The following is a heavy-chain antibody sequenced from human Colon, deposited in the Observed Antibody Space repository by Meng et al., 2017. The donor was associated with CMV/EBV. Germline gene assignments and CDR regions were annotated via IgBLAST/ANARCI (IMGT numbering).Heavy chain of an antibody. Sequence: SETLSLTCTASGGSISSSSYYWGWIRQPPGKGLEWIGSIYYSGSTYYNPSLKSRVTISVDTSKNQFSLKLSSVTAADTAVYYCARDIVATPWGQGTLVTVSS. CDR2: IYYSGST. D-gene: IGHD5-12*01. CDR3: ARDIVATP. CDR1: GGSISSSSYY. J-gene: IGHJ5*02. V-gene: IGHV4-39*07.